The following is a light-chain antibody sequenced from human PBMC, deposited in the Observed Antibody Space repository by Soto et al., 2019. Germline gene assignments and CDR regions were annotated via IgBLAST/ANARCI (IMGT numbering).Light chain of an antibody. V-gene: IGKV3-20*01. CDR3: QQYGTSPLT. CDR1: QSVRSNS. J-gene: IGKJ4*01. Sequence: PGESATLSCTASQSVRSNSLAWYQQKPGQAPRLLMFGASGRATGTPPRFSGRGSGTDFTRTISRLEPEDFAVYYCQQYGTSPLTFGGGTKVDI. CDR2: GAS.